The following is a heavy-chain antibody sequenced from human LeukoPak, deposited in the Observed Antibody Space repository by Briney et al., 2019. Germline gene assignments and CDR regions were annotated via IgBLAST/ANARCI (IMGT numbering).Heavy chain of an antibody. V-gene: IGHV3-74*01. D-gene: IGHD1-1*01. CDR1: GFTFSSYW. CDR2: ITSADSST. CDR3: ARGRPNYYFDY. J-gene: IGHJ4*02. Sequence: GGSLRLSCAASGFTFSSYWMHWVRHAQGKGLVWVSRITSADSSTIYADSVKGRFTISRDNANNTLYLQMNSLRAEDTAVYYCARGRPNYYFDYWGQGTLVTVSS.